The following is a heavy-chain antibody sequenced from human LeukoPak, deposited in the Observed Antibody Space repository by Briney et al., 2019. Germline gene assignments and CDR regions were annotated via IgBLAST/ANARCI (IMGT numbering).Heavy chain of an antibody. Sequence: PSETLSLTCAVYGGSFSGYYWSWIRQPPGKGLEWIGEINHSGSTNYNPSLKSRVTISVDTSKNQFPLKLSSVTAADTAVYYCARDKAEQQLVAYYYYYYMDVWGKGTTVTVSS. V-gene: IGHV4-34*01. J-gene: IGHJ6*03. CDR1: GGSFSGYY. D-gene: IGHD6-13*01. CDR3: ARDKAEQQLVAYYYYYYMDV. CDR2: INHSGST.